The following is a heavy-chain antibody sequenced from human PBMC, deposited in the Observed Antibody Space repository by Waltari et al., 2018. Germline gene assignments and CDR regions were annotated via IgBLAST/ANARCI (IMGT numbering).Heavy chain of an antibody. Sequence: EVQLVESGGGLVQPGGSLRLSCAATGFTLSAYWMSWVRQAPGKGPEWLAIIKKDGGGEYYVDSVRGRFTISRDNAKNSLYLQMNSLRPEDTAVYYCARDQWFGFDIWGQGTMVTVSS. CDR3: ARDQWFGFDI. CDR1: GFTLSAYW. J-gene: IGHJ3*02. D-gene: IGHD3-22*01. CDR2: IKKDGGGE. V-gene: IGHV3-7*01.